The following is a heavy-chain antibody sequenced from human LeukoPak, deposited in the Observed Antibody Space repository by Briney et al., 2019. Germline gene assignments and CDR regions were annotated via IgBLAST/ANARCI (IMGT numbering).Heavy chain of an antibody. CDR1: GGSINNYY. Sequence: SETLSLTCVVSGGSINNYYWSWFRQPPGKGLEWIGSISYSGSTNYNPSLKSRLTISVVTSKNQFSLKLSSVTAADTAVYYCARGRQGGNFWGQGTLVTVSS. V-gene: IGHV4-59*01. CDR3: ARGRQGGNF. CDR2: ISYSGST. D-gene: IGHD3-16*01. J-gene: IGHJ4*02.